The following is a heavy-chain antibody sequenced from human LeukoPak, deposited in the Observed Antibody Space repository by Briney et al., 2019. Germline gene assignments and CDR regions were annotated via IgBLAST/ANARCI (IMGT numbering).Heavy chain of an antibody. CDR2: IYYSGST. J-gene: IGHJ4*02. D-gene: IGHD1-26*01. CDR3: ARHGGGGESYPRVFDY. Sequence: PSETLSLTCTASGGSISPYYWSWIRQPPGKGLEWIGYIYYSGSTNYNPSLKSRVTISEDTSKNQFPLKLSSVTAADTAMYYRARHGGGGESYPRVFDYWGRGNLVTVSS. CDR1: GGSISPYY. V-gene: IGHV4-59*08.